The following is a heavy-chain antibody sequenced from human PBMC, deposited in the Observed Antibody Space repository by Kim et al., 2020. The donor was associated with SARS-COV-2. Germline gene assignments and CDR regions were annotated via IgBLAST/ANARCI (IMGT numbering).Heavy chain of an antibody. J-gene: IGHJ3*02. D-gene: IGHD6-19*01. CDR2: ISSSGSTI. V-gene: IGHV3-48*03. CDR1: GFTFSSYE. CDR3: ARPQWLTKHDAFDI. Sequence: GGSLRLSCAASGFTFSSYEMNWVRQAPGKGLEWVSYISSSGSTIYYADSVKGRYTISRDNAKNSLYLQMNSLRAEDTAVYYCARPQWLTKHDAFDIWGQGTMVTVSS.